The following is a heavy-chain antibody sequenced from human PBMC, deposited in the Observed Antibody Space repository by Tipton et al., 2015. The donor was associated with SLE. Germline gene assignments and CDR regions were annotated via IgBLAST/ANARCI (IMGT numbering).Heavy chain of an antibody. V-gene: IGHV3-74*01. D-gene: IGHD4-17*01. CDR3: AKDGNPYYADKTYFDY. CDR2: IDSDGSTT. CDR1: GFTFSTYW. Sequence: SLRLSCAASGFTFSTYWMYWVRQAPGKGLVWVSRIDSDGSTTTYADSVKGRLTISRDNSKNTLYVQMNSLRPEDTAVYYCAKDGNPYYADKTYFDYWGQGTLVTVSS. J-gene: IGHJ4*02.